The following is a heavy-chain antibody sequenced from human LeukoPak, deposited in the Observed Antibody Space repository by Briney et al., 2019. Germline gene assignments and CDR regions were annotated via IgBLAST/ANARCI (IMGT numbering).Heavy chain of an antibody. Sequence: PGGSLRLSCAASGFTFSSYAMHWVRQAPGKGLEYVSAISSNGGSTYYANSVKGRFTISRDNSKDTLYLQMGSLRAEDMAVYYCAGGGRIRILPYWGQGTLVTVSS. CDR1: GFTFSSYA. D-gene: IGHD2-15*01. J-gene: IGHJ4*02. CDR3: AGGGRIRILPY. CDR2: ISSNGGST. V-gene: IGHV3-64*01.